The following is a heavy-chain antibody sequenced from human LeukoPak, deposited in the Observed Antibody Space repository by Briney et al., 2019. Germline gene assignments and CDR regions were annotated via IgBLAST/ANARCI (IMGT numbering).Heavy chain of an antibody. CDR3: ARVECGGSCYDCRGAFDI. J-gene: IGHJ3*02. D-gene: IGHD2-15*01. V-gene: IGHV3-20*04. Sequence: GGSLRLSCAASGFTFDDYGMSWVRQAPGKGLEWVSGINWNGGSTGYADSVKGRFTISRDNAKNSLYLQMNSLRAEDTALYYCARVECGGSCYDCRGAFDIWGQGTMVTVSS. CDR2: INWNGGST. CDR1: GFTFDDYG.